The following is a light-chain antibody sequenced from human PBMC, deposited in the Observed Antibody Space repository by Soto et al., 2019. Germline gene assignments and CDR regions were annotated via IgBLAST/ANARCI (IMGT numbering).Light chain of an antibody. J-gene: IGLJ1*01. V-gene: IGLV2-14*01. CDR2: EVT. Sequence: SVLTQPASVSGYPGQSITIFCTGTSGDIGSYNRVSWYQQHPGKAPKRIIYEVTDRPSGVSNRFSGSKSGNTASLTISGLQAEDEAEYYCSSYTNINTRACVFGTGTKVTVL. CDR3: SSYTNINTRACV. CDR1: SGDIGSYNR.